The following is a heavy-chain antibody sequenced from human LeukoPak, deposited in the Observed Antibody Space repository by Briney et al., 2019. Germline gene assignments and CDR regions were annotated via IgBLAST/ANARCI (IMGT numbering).Heavy chain of an antibody. J-gene: IGHJ4*02. CDR1: GGSVTTSHSF. Sequence: PSETLSLTCTVSGGSVTTSHSFWGWVRQTPGKGLEWIGTTSHSGTTYYNPSLKSRATISVDTSKNQFSLRMNSVTATDTAVYYCARQQSHCDGGSCFPADYWGQGTLVTVSS. D-gene: IGHD2-15*01. V-gene: IGHV4-39*01. CDR3: ARQQSHCDGGSCFPADY. CDR2: TSHSGTT.